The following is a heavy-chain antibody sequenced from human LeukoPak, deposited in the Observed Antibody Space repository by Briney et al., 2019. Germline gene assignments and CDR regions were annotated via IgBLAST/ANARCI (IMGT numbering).Heavy chain of an antibody. CDR3: ARDLNGDCYFDY. V-gene: IGHV3-48*03. Sequence: GGSLRLSCAASGFTFSSYEMNWVRQAPGKGLEGVSYISSSGSTIYYADSVKGRFTISRDNAKNSLYLQMNSLRAEDTAVYYCARDLNGDCYFDYWGQGTLVTVSS. J-gene: IGHJ4*02. CDR1: GFTFSSYE. CDR2: ISSSGSTI. D-gene: IGHD4-17*01.